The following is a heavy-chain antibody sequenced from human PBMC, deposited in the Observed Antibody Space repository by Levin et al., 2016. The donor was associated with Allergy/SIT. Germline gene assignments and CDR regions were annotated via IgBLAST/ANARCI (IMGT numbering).Heavy chain of an antibody. V-gene: IGHV4-59*08. J-gene: IGHJ4*02. D-gene: IGHD6-13*01. Sequence: SETLSLTCTVSGGSISSYYWSWIRQPPGKGLEWIGYIYDSGRTNYNPSLESRVTISVDTSKNQFSLKLSSVTAADTAVYYCARHGESIAAAAIAAAGIGYWGQGTLVTVSS. CDR2: IYDSGRT. CDR1: GGSISSYY. CDR3: ARHGESIAAAAIAAAGIGY.